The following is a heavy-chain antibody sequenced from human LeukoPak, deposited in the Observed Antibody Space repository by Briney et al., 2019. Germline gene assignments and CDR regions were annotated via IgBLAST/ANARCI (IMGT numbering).Heavy chain of an antibody. J-gene: IGHJ4*02. D-gene: IGHD2-15*01. CDR1: GFTFSDHY. Sequence: PGGSLRLSCAASGFTFSDHYMDWVRQAPGKGLEWVGRSRNKLNSYTTEYAASVKGRFTLSRDDSKNSLYLQMNSLKTEDTAVYYCVRANYPHRDCSGGTCYYDYWGQGTLVTVSP. V-gene: IGHV3-72*01. CDR3: VRANYPHRDCSGGTCYYDY. CDR2: SRNKLNSYTT.